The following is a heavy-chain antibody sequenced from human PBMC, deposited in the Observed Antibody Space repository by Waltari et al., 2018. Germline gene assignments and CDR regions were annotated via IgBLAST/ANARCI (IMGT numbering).Heavy chain of an antibody. Sequence: QVQLQESGPGLVKPSQTLSLTCTVSGDSISSGSYHWNWIRQPAGKGLEWVGRIYTTGPIYTTGRTQYNPSLRSRATIVLDTSKNQVSLKLSSVTAADTAVYYCARESDPGSGSYYDYWGQGTLVTVSS. D-gene: IGHD3-10*01. CDR1: GDSISSGSYH. V-gene: IGHV4-61*02. CDR2: IYTTGRT. J-gene: IGHJ4*02. CDR3: ARESDPGSGSYYDY.